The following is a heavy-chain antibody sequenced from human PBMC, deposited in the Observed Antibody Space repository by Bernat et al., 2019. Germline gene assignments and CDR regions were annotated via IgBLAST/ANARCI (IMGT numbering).Heavy chain of an antibody. CDR2: ISAYNGNT. J-gene: IGHJ6*02. CDR3: ARPNAFYYYYGMDV. CDR1: GYTFTSYG. Sequence: VQLVQSGAEVKKPGPSVKVSCKPSGYTFTSYGITGGGRPPGQGLEWMGWISAYNGNTNYAQKLQGRVNMTTDTSTSTAYMELRSLRSDDTAVYYCARPNAFYYYYGMDVWGQGTTVTVSS. V-gene: IGHV1-18*01.